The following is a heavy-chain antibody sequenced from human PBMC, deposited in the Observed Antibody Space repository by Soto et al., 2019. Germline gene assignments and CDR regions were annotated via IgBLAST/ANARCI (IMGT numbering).Heavy chain of an antibody. CDR1: GGTFSSYA. V-gene: IGHV1-69*01. D-gene: IGHD3-22*01. Sequence: QVQLVQSGAEVKKPGSSVKVSCKASGGTFSSYAISWVRQAPGQGLEWMGGIIPIFGTANYAQKFQGRVTTTADESTSTAYMELSSLRSEDTAVYYCARDRVRGYYYDSSGSKGAYWGQGTLVTVSS. J-gene: IGHJ4*02. CDR3: ARDRVRGYYYDSSGSKGAY. CDR2: IIPIFGTA.